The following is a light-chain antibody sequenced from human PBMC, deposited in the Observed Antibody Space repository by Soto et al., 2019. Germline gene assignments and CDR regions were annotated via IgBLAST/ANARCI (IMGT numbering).Light chain of an antibody. CDR2: AAS. CDR1: QGISSY. Sequence: DIQLTQSPSFLSASVVDRVTITCRSSQGISSYLAWYQQKPGKAPKLLIYAASTLQSGVPSRFSGSGSGTEFTLTISRLQPEDFATYYCQKLNSYPINFGQGTRLEIK. J-gene: IGKJ5*01. V-gene: IGKV1-9*01. CDR3: QKLNSYPIN.